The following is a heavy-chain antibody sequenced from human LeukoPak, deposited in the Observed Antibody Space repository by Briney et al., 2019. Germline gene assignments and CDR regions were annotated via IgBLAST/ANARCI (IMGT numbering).Heavy chain of an antibody. Sequence: SETLSLTCTISRGSISGFYWSWIRQPPGKGLEWIGYIYYSGSSNYNPSLKSRVTISVDTSKDQFSLKLSSVTAADTAVYYCARNRASGTPYFDYRGQGLLVTVSS. CDR1: RGSISGFY. V-gene: IGHV4-59*08. D-gene: IGHD3-10*01. J-gene: IGHJ4*02. CDR3: ARNRASGTPYFDY. CDR2: IYYSGSS.